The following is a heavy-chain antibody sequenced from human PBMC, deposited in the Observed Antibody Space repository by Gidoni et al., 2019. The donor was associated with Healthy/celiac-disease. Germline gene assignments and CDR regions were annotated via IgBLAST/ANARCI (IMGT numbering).Heavy chain of an antibody. CDR2: ISGSGGST. Sequence: EVQLLESGGGLVQPGGSLRLSCAASGFTFSSYAMSWVRPAPGKGLEWVSAISGSGGSTYYADSVKGRFTISRDNSKNTLYLQMNSLRAEDTAVYYCAKDPAFMSGSPALFDYWGQGTLVTVSS. D-gene: IGHD1-26*01. CDR3: AKDPAFMSGSPALFDY. J-gene: IGHJ4*02. V-gene: IGHV3-23*01. CDR1: GFTFSSYA.